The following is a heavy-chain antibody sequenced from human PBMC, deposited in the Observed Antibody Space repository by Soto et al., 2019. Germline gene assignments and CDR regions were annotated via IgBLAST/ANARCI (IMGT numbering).Heavy chain of an antibody. V-gene: IGHV1-69*13. D-gene: IGHD3-22*01. CDR1: GGTFGNNA. CDR2: IIPIFGTT. Sequence: ASVKVSCKASGGTFGNNAISWVRQAPGQGLEWMGNIIPIFGTTKNAQNFQGRVTITADESTSTAYMELRSLRSDDTAVYYCARETYYDSSGYYWDDAFDIWGQGTMVTVSS. J-gene: IGHJ3*02. CDR3: ARETYYDSSGYYWDDAFDI.